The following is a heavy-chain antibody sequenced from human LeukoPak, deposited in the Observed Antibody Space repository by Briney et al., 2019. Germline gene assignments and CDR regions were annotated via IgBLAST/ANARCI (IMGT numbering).Heavy chain of an antibody. CDR3: ARLQYSFLYGSGSYGVDY. D-gene: IGHD3-10*01. Sequence: PGGSLRLSCAASGFTFSSYGMHWVRQAPGKGLEWVAFIRYDESTKYYADSVKGRFTVSRDNSKNTLYLQMNSLTADDTTVYYCARLQYSFLYGSGSYGVDYWGQGTLVTVSS. J-gene: IGHJ4*02. V-gene: IGHV3-30*02. CDR1: GFTFSSYG. CDR2: IRYDESTK.